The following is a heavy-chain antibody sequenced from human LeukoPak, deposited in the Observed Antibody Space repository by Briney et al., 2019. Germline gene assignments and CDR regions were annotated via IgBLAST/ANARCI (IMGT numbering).Heavy chain of an antibody. CDR3: AKDFGITGRRDYMDV. CDR1: GFTFSSYA. D-gene: IGHD1-20*01. J-gene: IGHJ6*03. Sequence: QAGGSLRLSCAASGFTFSSYAMSWVRQAPGKGLEWVSAISGSGGSTYYADSVKGRFTISRDNSKNTLYLQMNSLRAEDTAVYYCAKDFGITGRRDYMDVWGKGTTVTVSS. CDR2: ISGSGGST. V-gene: IGHV3-23*01.